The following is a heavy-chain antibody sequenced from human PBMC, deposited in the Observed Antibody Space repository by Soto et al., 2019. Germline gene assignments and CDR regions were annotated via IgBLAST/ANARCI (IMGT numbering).Heavy chain of an antibody. CDR2: IYHSGST. Sequence: QLQLQESSSGLVKPSQTLSLTCAVSGGSISSSGYSWSWIRQPPGKGLEWIGYIYHSGSTYYNPSLKSRVTISVDRSKNQFSLKLSSVTAADTAVYYCAGGQQLVRNYWGQGTLVTVSS. CDR3: AGGQQLVRNY. V-gene: IGHV4-30-2*01. J-gene: IGHJ4*02. D-gene: IGHD6-13*01. CDR1: GGSISSSGYS.